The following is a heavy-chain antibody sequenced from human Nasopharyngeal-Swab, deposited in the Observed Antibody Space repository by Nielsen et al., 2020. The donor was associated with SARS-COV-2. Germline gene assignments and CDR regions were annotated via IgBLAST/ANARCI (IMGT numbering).Heavy chain of an antibody. CDR3: AGVFDY. V-gene: IGHV3-30*02. J-gene: IGHJ4*02. D-gene: IGHD2-8*01. CDR2: IRYDGSNK. CDR1: GFTLSSYG. Sequence: GGSLRLSCAASGFTLSSYGMHWVRQAPGKGLEWVAFIRYDGSNKYYADSVKGRFTVSRDNSKNTLYLQINSLRAEDTAVYYCAGVFDYWGQGTLVTVSS.